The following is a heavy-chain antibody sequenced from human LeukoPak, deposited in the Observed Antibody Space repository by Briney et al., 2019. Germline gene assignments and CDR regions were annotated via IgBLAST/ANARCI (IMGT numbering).Heavy chain of an antibody. Sequence: GGTLRLSCAASEFNFAVEWMTWVRQAPGTGLEWVATIKGDGSEKYYVDSVKGRFTISRDNAKNSLYLQMNSLKDEDTAVYYCAGDRGWTFYLWGQGTLVSVSS. CDR3: AGDRGWTFYL. D-gene: IGHD3-10*01. CDR1: EFNFAVEW. V-gene: IGHV3-7*01. J-gene: IGHJ5*02. CDR2: IKGDGSEK.